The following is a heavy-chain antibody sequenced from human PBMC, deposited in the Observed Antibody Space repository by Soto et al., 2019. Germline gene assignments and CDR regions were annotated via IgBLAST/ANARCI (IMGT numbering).Heavy chain of an antibody. J-gene: IGHJ4*02. Sequence: PGGSLRLSCAASGFTFSSYWMSWVRQAPGKGLEWVANIKQDGSEKYYVDSVKGRFTISRDNAKNSLYLQMNSLRAEDTAVYYCAREFTYGDYPAFDYWGQGTLVTAPQ. D-gene: IGHD4-17*01. CDR2: IKQDGSEK. CDR3: AREFTYGDYPAFDY. CDR1: GFTFSSYW. V-gene: IGHV3-7*01.